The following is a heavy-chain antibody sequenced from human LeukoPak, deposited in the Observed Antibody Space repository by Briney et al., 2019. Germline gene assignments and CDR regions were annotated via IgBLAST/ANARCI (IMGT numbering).Heavy chain of an antibody. CDR3: ARAGYDILTGYYY. Sequence: PSETLSLTCTVSGGSISSYYWSWIRQPPGKGLEWIGYIYYSGSTNYNPSLKSRVTISVDTSKNQFSLKLSSVTAADTAVYYCARAGYDILTGYYYWGQGTLVTVSS. V-gene: IGHV4-59*01. J-gene: IGHJ4*02. CDR2: IYYSGST. D-gene: IGHD3-9*01. CDR1: GGSISSYY.